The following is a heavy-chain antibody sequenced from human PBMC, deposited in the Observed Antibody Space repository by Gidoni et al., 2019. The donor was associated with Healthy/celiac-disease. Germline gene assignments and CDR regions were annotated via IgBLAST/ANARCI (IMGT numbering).Heavy chain of an antibody. J-gene: IGHJ6*03. Sequence: QVQLVQSGAEVKKPGASVKVSCKASGYTFTSYDINWVRQATGQGLEWMGWMDPNSGNTCYAQKFQGRVTMTRNTSISTAYMELSSLRSEDTAVYYWARGVSLVASVYYYYMDVWGKGTTVTVSS. CDR3: ARGVSLVASVYYYYMDV. CDR1: GYTFTSYD. CDR2: MDPNSGNT. V-gene: IGHV1-8*01. D-gene: IGHD2-15*01.